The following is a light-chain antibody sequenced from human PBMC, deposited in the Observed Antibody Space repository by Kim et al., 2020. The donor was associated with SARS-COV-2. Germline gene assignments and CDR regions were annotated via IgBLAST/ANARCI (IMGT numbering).Light chain of an antibody. V-gene: IGLV2-11*01. Sequence: GQSGTISCPGTSSDGGGYNYVSWYQQAPGKAPKLMIYDVSKRPSGVPDRFSGSKSGNTASLTISGLQAEDEADYYCCSYAGSYTVVFGGGTQLTVL. CDR2: DVS. CDR3: CSYAGSYTVV. CDR1: SSDGGGYNY. J-gene: IGLJ2*01.